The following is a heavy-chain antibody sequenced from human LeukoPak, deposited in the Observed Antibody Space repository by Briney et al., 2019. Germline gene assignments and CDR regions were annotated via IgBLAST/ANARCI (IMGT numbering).Heavy chain of an antibody. Sequence: PGGSLRLSCEASGFIFTSYWMSWVRQAPGKGLEWVANIKQDGSEMYYGDSVKGRFTISRDNVKNLLYLQMSSLRAEDTAVYYCARERGSVVPAAKSRQYRGTYDAFDIWGQGTMVTVSS. D-gene: IGHD2-2*01. CDR3: ARERGSVVPAAKSRQYRGTYDAFDI. V-gene: IGHV3-7*03. CDR2: IKQDGSEM. J-gene: IGHJ3*02. CDR1: GFIFTSYW.